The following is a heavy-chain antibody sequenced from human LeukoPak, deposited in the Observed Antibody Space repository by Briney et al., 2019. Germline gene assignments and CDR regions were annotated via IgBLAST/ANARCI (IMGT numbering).Heavy chain of an antibody. V-gene: IGHV4-34*01. Sequence: SETPSLTCAVYGGSFSGYYWSWIRQPPGKGLEWIGEITHSGSTNYNPSLKSRVTISVDTSKNQFSLKLSSVTAADTAVYYCAREALRQQWLVRREEYYYMDVWGKGTTVTISS. CDR3: AREALRQQWLVRREEYYYMDV. CDR1: GGSFSGYY. J-gene: IGHJ6*03. D-gene: IGHD6-19*01. CDR2: ITHSGST.